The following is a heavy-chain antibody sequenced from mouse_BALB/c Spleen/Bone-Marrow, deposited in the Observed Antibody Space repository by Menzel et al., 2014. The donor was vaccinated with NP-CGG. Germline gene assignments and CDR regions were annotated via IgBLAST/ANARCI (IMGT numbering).Heavy chain of an antibody. V-gene: IGHV1S126*01. CDR3: ASPSDGNPFAY. J-gene: IGHJ3*01. Sequence: VKLMESGPQLVRPGASVKISCKASGYSFTSYWMHWVKQRPGQGLEWIGMIDPSDSETRLNQKFKDKATLTVDKSSSTAYMQLSSPTSEDSAVYYCASPSDGNPFAYWGQGTLVPVSA. CDR1: GYSFTSYW. D-gene: IGHD2-1*01. CDR2: IDPSDSET.